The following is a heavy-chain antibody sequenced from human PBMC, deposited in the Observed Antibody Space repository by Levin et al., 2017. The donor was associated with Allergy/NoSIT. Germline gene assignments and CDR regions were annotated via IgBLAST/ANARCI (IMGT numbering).Heavy chain of an antibody. Sequence: KPSGPTLVKPTQTLTLTCTFSGFSLATSEVGVGWIRQPPGKALEWLALIYWDDDSRYSPSLKTRLTITKDTSKNQVVLTLTNMAPVDTATYYCARVFVEANESFDFWGQGTMVTVSS. CDR1: GFSLATSEVG. CDR2: IYWDDDS. D-gene: IGHD3-3*01. V-gene: IGHV2-5*02. J-gene: IGHJ3*01. CDR3: ARVFVEANESFDF.